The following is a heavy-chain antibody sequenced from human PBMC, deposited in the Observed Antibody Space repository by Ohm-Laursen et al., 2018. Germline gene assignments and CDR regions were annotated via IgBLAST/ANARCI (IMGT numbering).Heavy chain of an antibody. CDR1: GGSISSYY. J-gene: IGHJ1*01. D-gene: IGHD6-6*01. Sequence: GTLSLTCTVSGGSISSYYWSWIRQPAGKGLEWIGRIYTSGSPKYNPSLKSRVTMSVDTSKNHFSLRLSSVTAADTAVYYCARSIAARPAEYFQQWGQGTLVTVSS. CDR3: ARSIAARPAEYFQQ. CDR2: IYTSGSP. V-gene: IGHV4-4*07.